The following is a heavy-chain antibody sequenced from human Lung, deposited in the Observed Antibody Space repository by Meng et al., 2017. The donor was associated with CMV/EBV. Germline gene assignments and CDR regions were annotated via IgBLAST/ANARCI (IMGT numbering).Heavy chain of an antibody. V-gene: IGHV3-30*04. CDR3: VRDLGYCGGTNCYGHFDH. D-gene: IGHD2-2*01. J-gene: IGHJ5*02. CDR1: GFSFTTHA. CDR2: ISYDGSNQ. Sequence: SXAASGFSFTTHAMHWVRQAPGKGLEWVSIISYDGSNQYYADSVKGRFTISRDISKNTLYLQMNSLRPEDTAVYYCVRDLGYCGGTNCYGHFDHXGQGXLVTVSS.